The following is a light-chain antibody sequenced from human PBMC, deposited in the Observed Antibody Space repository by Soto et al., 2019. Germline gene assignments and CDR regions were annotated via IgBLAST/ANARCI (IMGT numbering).Light chain of an antibody. CDR1: SSDVGSYNL. Sequence: QSVLTQPASVSGSPGQSITISCTGTSSDVGSYNLVSWYQQHPGKPPKLMIYEVSKRPSGVSNRFSGSKSGNTASLTISGLQAEDVADYYCCSYAGSRTLVFGGGTELTVL. CDR2: EVS. CDR3: CSYAGSRTLV. V-gene: IGLV2-23*02. J-gene: IGLJ2*01.